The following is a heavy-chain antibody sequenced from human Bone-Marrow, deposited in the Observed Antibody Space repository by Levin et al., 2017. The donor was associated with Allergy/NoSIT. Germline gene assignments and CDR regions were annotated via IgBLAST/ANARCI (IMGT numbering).Heavy chain of an antibody. D-gene: IGHD5-24*01. V-gene: IGHV3-7*01. CDR1: GFTFSTYW. CDR2: INEDGSEK. J-gene: IGHJ4*02. CDR3: ASVSTVATTPRDH. Sequence: GESLKISCAASGFTFSTYWMSWVRQAPGKGLEWLVNINEDGSEKYYVDSVKGRFTISRDNAKNSLYLQMNSLRAEDTAVYYCASVSTVATTPRDHWGQGTLVTVSS.